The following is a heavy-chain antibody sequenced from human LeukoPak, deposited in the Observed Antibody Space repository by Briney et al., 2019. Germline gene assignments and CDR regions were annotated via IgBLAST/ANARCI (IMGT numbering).Heavy chain of an antibody. CDR1: GGSIGSYY. Sequence: PSETLSLTCTVSGGSIGSYYWSWIRQPPGKGLEWIGYIFYTGSTKYNSPLKSRVTISIDTSKNQFSLKLSSVTAADTAVYHCARAGFFYDTSGYNDAFDIWGQGTMVTVSS. CDR3: ARAGFFYDTSGYNDAFDI. CDR2: IFYTGST. D-gene: IGHD3-22*01. V-gene: IGHV4-59*01. J-gene: IGHJ3*02.